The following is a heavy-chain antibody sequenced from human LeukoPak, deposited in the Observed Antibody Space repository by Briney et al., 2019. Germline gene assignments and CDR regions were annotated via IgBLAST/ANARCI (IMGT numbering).Heavy chain of an antibody. CDR2: ISYDGSNK. Sequence: PGGSLRLSCAASGFTFSSYGMHWVRQAPGKGLEWVAVISYDGSNKYYADSVKGRFTISRDNSKNTLYLQMNSLRAEDTAAYYCASWVPYYDILTGLDYWGQGTLVTVSS. V-gene: IGHV3-30*03. D-gene: IGHD3-9*01. J-gene: IGHJ4*02. CDR1: GFTFSSYG. CDR3: ASWVPYYDILTGLDY.